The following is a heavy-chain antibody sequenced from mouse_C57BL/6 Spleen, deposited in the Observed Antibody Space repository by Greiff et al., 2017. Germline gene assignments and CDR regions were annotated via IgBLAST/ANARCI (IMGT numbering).Heavy chain of an antibody. Sequence: VQLQQSGPELVKPGASVKISCKASGYSFTGYYMNWVKQSPEKSLEWIGEINPSTGGTTYNQKFKAKATLTVDKSSSTAYMQLKSLTSEDSAVYYCARSNHYYCSSPWYCDVWGTGTTVTVSS. D-gene: IGHD1-1*01. V-gene: IGHV1-42*01. J-gene: IGHJ1*03. CDR3: ARSNHYYCSSPWYCDV. CDR1: GYSFTGYY. CDR2: INPSTGGT.